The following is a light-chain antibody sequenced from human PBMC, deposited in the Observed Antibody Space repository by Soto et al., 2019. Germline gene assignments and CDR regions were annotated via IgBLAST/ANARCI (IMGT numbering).Light chain of an antibody. V-gene: IGKV1-33*01. Sequence: DIQMTQSPSSLSAFVGDRVTITCQASQDISNYLNWYQQKPGKAPKLLIYDASNLETGVPSRFSGSGSGTDFTFTISSLQPEDIATYYCQQYDNPRYTFGQGTKLEIK. CDR3: QQYDNPRYT. J-gene: IGKJ2*01. CDR2: DAS. CDR1: QDISNY.